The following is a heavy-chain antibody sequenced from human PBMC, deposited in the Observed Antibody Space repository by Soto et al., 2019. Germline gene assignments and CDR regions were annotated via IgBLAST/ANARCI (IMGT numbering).Heavy chain of an antibody. Sequence: PEETLSLTSTVPGGSISSSSWSWIRQPPGKRLEWIGYIYYSGSTNYNPSLKSRVTISVDTSKNQFSLKLSSVTAADTAVYYCARHVCSSTSCPILFDYWGQGTLVTVSS. CDR1: GGSISSSS. V-gene: IGHV4-59*08. CDR3: ARHVCSSTSCPILFDY. D-gene: IGHD2-2*01. J-gene: IGHJ4*02. CDR2: IYYSGST.